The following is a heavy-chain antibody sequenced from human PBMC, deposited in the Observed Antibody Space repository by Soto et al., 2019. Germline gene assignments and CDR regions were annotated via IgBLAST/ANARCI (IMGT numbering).Heavy chain of an antibody. CDR3: AKDFGLRMKSFDRSIFGVLVTVSYGMDV. J-gene: IGHJ6*02. D-gene: IGHD3-3*01. Sequence: GGSLRLSCEASGFTFSSHAMSWVRQAPGMGLEWVSTISVTGETTNYVDSVKGRFTISRDNSKNILYLQMNSLRADDTAVYYCAKDFGLRMKSFDRSIFGVLVTVSYGMDVWGQGTTVTVSS. CDR2: ISVTGETT. CDR1: GFTFSSHA. V-gene: IGHV3-23*01.